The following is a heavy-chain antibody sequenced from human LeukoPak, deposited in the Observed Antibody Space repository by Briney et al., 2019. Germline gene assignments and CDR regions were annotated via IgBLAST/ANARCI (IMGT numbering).Heavy chain of an antibody. CDR1: GYTFTSYD. Sequence: ASAKVSCKASGYTFTSYDINWVRQATGQGLEWMGWVNPNSGNTGYAQKFQGRVTMTRNTSITTAYMELSSLTSEDTAVYYCARVHSYSSSWYSNYHYGMDVWGQGTTVTVSS. CDR2: VNPNSGNT. D-gene: IGHD6-13*01. V-gene: IGHV1-8*01. J-gene: IGHJ6*02. CDR3: ARVHSYSSSWYSNYHYGMDV.